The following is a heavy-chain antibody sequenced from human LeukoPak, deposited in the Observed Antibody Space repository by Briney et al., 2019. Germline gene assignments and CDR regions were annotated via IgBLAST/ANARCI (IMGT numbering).Heavy chain of an antibody. Sequence: GGSLRLSCAASGFTFSDYYMSWIRQAPGKGLEWVAFIRYDGSNKFYVDSVKGRFTISRDNSKNTLYLQMNSLRSEDTAVYYCAKVYYRDAFDIWGQGTMVTVSS. J-gene: IGHJ3*02. CDR2: IRYDGSNK. V-gene: IGHV3-30*02. D-gene: IGHD1-26*01. CDR3: AKVYYRDAFDI. CDR1: GFTFSDYY.